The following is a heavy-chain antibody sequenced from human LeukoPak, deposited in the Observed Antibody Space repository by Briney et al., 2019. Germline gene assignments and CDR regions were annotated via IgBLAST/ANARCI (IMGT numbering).Heavy chain of an antibody. CDR1: GGSISTNY. Sequence: SETLSLTCTVSGGSISTNYWSWIRQPPGQGLEWIGYIYNSESTNYNPSLKSRVTISLDTSKNQFSLKLSSVTAADTAVYYCARGIAAAGTLYYFDYWGQGTLVTVSS. CDR2: IYNSEST. V-gene: IGHV4-59*12. CDR3: ARGIAAAGTLYYFDY. J-gene: IGHJ4*02. D-gene: IGHD6-13*01.